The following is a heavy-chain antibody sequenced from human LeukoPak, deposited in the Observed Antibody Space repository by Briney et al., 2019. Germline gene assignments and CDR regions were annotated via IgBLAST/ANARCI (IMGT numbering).Heavy chain of an antibody. V-gene: IGHV3-53*01. CDR3: ASYLLVNILTEGRDDAFDI. CDR1: GFTVSSNY. J-gene: IGHJ3*02. D-gene: IGHD3-9*01. Sequence: PGGSLRLSCAASGFTVSSNYMSWVRQAPGRGLEWVSVIYSGGSTYYADSVKGRFTISRDNSKNTLYLQMNSLRAEDTAVYYCASYLLVNILTEGRDDAFDIWGQGTMVTVSS. CDR2: IYSGGST.